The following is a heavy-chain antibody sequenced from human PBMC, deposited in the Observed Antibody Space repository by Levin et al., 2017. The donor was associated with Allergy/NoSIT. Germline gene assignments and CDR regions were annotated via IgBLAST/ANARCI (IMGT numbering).Heavy chain of an antibody. CDR2: IKSKSDGGTT. V-gene: IGHV3-15*01. Sequence: PGGSLRLSCAASGFTFNAAWMSWVRQAPGKGLEWVGRIKSKSDGGTTDYAAPVKARFTISRDDSKNTLYLQMNSLKSEDTALYYCARDGYSGSYLDYWGRGTLVTVSS. CDR3: ARDGYSGSYLDY. CDR1: GFTFNAAW. J-gene: IGHJ4*02. D-gene: IGHD1-26*01.